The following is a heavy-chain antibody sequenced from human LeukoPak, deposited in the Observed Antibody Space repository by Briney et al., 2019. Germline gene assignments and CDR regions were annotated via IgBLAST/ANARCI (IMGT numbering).Heavy chain of an antibody. V-gene: IGHV1-69*13. CDR1: GGTFSSYA. CDR3: ARVWVGSGYYYYYMDV. D-gene: IGHD3-10*01. CDR2: IIPIFGTA. Sequence: GASVKVSCKASGGTFSSYAISWVRQAPGQGLEWMGGIIPIFGTANYAQKFQGRVTITADESTSTAYMELSSLRSEDTAVYYCARVWVGSGYYYYYMDVWGKGTTVTISS. J-gene: IGHJ6*03.